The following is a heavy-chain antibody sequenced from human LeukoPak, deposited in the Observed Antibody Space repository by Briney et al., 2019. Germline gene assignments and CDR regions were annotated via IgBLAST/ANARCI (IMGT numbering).Heavy chain of an antibody. Sequence: PSETLSLTXTVSGGSISSSSYYWGWIRQPPGKGLEWIGSIYYSGSTYYNPSLKSRVTISVDTSKNQFSLKLSSVTAADTAVYYCARRPGHYYYYMDVWGKGTTVTVSS. V-gene: IGHV4-39*01. CDR2: IYYSGST. J-gene: IGHJ6*03. CDR1: GGSISSSSYY. CDR3: ARRPGHYYYYMDV.